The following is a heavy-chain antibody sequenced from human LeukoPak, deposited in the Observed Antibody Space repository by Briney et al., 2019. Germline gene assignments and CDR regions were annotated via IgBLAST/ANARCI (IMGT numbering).Heavy chain of an antibody. Sequence: GGSLRLSCEASGFTFSSHWMSWVRQAPGKGLEWVANIKQDGSERHYVDSIEGRVTISRDNSKNTLYLQMNSLRAEDTAVYYCAKDPGIVGATDYFDYWGQGTLVTVSS. J-gene: IGHJ4*02. CDR3: AKDPGIVGATDYFDY. CDR1: GFTFSSHW. CDR2: IKQDGSER. V-gene: IGHV3-7*01. D-gene: IGHD1-26*01.